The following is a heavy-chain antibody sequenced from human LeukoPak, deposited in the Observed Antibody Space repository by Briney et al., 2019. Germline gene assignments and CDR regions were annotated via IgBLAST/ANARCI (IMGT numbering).Heavy chain of an antibody. J-gene: IGHJ4*02. Sequence: SGPTLVNPTQTLTLTCTVSGFSLGTSGVGVGWIRQPPGKALEWLALIYWNDDKRYSPSLKSRLTITKDTSKNQVVLTMTNMDPVDTATYFCAHRLERRGSAWYGTFDYWGQGTLVTVSS. CDR2: IYWNDDK. CDR1: GFSLGTSGVG. CDR3: AHRLERRGSAWYGTFDY. V-gene: IGHV2-5*01. D-gene: IGHD6-19*01.